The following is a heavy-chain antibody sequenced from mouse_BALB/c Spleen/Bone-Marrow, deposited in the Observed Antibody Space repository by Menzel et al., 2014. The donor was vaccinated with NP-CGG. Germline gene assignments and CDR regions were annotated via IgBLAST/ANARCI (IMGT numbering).Heavy chain of an antibody. V-gene: IGHV1-80*01. CDR1: GYAFSTSW. CDR2: IYPGDGET. D-gene: IGHD2-4*01. CDR3: ARDDYGTDY. J-gene: IGHJ2*02. Sequence: VKLVESGAELVRPGSSVKISCKPSGYAFSTSWINWVKQRPGKGLEWIGQIYPGDGETNYNGKFKDKATLTADKSSSAAYMQLSSLTSKNSAVSFCARDDYGTDYWGQGASLTVSS.